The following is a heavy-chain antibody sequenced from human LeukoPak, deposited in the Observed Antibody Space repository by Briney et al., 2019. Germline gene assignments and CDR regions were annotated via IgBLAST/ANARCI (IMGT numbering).Heavy chain of an antibody. D-gene: IGHD3-22*01. J-gene: IGHJ4*02. CDR2: ISVRGGST. V-gene: IGHV3-23*01. CDR3: AKDSVRHYDSSGYYDY. Sequence: GGSLRLSCAASGFTLTSYAMSWVRQAPGKGVEWVSVISVRGGSTYYADSVNCLFTISQDNSNNTLYLQMNSLRAEDTAVYYCAKDSVRHYDSSGYYDYWGQGTLVTVSS. CDR1: GFTLTSYA.